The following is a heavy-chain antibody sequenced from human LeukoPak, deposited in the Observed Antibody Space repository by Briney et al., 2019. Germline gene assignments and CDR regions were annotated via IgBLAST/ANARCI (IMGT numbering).Heavy chain of an antibody. Sequence: SGGSLRLSCAASAFTFSSYGMSWVRQAPGKGLEWVSVISGGGGSTFYADSVKGRFTISRDNSKNTLYLQMNSLRAEDTAIYYCARGVSSGLYYFDYWGQGTLVTVSS. CDR3: ARGVSSGLYYFDY. V-gene: IGHV3-23*01. D-gene: IGHD6-19*01. J-gene: IGHJ4*02. CDR2: ISGGGGST. CDR1: AFTFSSYG.